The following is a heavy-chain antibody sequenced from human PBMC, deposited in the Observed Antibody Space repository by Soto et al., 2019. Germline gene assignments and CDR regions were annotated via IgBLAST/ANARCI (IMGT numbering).Heavy chain of an antibody. J-gene: IGHJ4*02. Sequence: EVQLVESGGGLVQPGGSLRLSCAASRFTFSYYWMTWVRQAPGKGLEWVANIKEDGSEKYYVDSVKGRFTISRDNAKNSLYLQMNNLRAEDTAVYYCAREVRESDGSGYRPSDFWGQGALVTVSS. V-gene: IGHV3-7*05. CDR3: AREVRESDGSGYRPSDF. D-gene: IGHD3-22*01. CDR2: IKEDGSEK. CDR1: RFTFSYYW.